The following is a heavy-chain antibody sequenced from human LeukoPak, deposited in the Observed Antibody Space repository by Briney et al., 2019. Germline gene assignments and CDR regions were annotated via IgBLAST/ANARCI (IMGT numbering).Heavy chain of an antibody. V-gene: IGHV4-34*01. Sequence: PSETLSLTCAVYGGSFSGYYWSWIRQPPGKGLEWIGEINHSGSTNYNPSLKSRVTISVDTSKNQFSLKLSSVTAADTAVYYCARRGVVSPNYYYGMDVWGQGNTVTVSS. CDR2: INHSGST. D-gene: IGHD5/OR15-5a*01. CDR3: ARRGVVSPNYYYGMDV. CDR1: GGSFSGYY. J-gene: IGHJ6*02.